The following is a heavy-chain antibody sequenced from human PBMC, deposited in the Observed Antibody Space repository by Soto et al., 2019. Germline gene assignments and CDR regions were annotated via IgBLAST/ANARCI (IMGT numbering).Heavy chain of an antibody. Sequence: GGSLRLSCAASGFTFSSYWMSWVRQAPGKGLEWVANIKQDGSEKYYVDSVKGRFTISRDNAKNSLYLQMNSLRAEDTAVYYCARDSGRWLQLLGGAPATSTKNFDYWGQGTLVTVSS. CDR1: GFTFSSYW. CDR2: IKQDGSEK. J-gene: IGHJ4*02. D-gene: IGHD5-12*01. CDR3: ARDSGRWLQLLGGAPATSTKNFDY. V-gene: IGHV3-7*05.